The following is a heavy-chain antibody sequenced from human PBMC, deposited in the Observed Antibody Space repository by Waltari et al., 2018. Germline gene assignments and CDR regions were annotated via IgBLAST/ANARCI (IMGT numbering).Heavy chain of an antibody. CDR2: IYTRGST. J-gene: IGHJ6*02. Sequence: QVQLQESGPGLVKPSQTLSLTCTVSGGSISSGSYYWSWIRQPAGKGLEWIGYIYTRGSTNYNPSLTSRVTISVDTSKNQFSLKLSSVTAADTAVDYCARGYGDYALTPGPHYYYGMDVWGQGTTVTVSS. D-gene: IGHD4-17*01. V-gene: IGHV4-61*09. CDR1: GGSISSGSYY. CDR3: ARGYGDYALTPGPHYYYGMDV.